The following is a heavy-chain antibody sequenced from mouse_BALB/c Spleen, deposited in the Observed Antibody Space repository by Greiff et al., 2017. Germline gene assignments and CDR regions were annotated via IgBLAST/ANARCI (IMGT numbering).Heavy chain of an antibody. CDR3: ARKNWYGYYGYAMDY. Sequence: EVKLMESGGGLVQPGGSRKLSCAASGFTFSSFGMHWVRQAPEKGLEWVAYISSGSSTIYYADTVKGRFTISRDNPKNTLFLQMTSLRSEDTAMYYCARKNWYGYYGYAMDYWGQGTSVTVSS. D-gene: IGHD2-3*01. CDR2: ISSGSSTI. V-gene: IGHV5-17*02. CDR1: GFTFSSFG. J-gene: IGHJ4*01.